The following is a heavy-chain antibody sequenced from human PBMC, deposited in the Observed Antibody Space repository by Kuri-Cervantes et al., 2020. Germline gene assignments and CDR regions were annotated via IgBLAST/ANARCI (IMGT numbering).Heavy chain of an antibody. CDR1: GYIFNTYA. CDR3: ARVRQPDNWFDP. Sequence: ASVKVSCKASGYIFNTYAMHWVRQAPGHRLEWMGWINAGNGKTKYSQNFEVRVNITRDTSASTVYMELNSLTSEDTAVYYCARVRQPDNWFDPWGQGTLVTVSS. CDR2: INAGNGKT. D-gene: IGHD3-10*01. V-gene: IGHV1-3*01. J-gene: IGHJ5*02.